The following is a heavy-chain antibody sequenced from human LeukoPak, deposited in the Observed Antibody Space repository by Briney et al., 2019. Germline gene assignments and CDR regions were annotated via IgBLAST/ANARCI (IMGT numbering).Heavy chain of an antibody. V-gene: IGHV3-64*02. CDR2: ISTSGGNT. CDR1: GFTFNSYA. J-gene: IGHJ4*02. Sequence: GGTLRLSCAASGFTFNSYAMHWIRQAPGRGLEYVSAISTSGGNTYYADSVKDRFTISRDNSKNTLYLQMGSLRTEDMAVYYCARVGTVNFFDYWGQGTLVTVSS. CDR3: ARVGTVNFFDY. D-gene: IGHD4-17*01.